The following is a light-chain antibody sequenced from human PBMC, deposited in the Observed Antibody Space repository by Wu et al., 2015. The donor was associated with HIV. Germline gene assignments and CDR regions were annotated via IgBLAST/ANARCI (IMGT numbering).Light chain of an antibody. J-gene: IGKJ4*01. CDR2: DVF. CDR1: QNITKY. V-gene: IGKV3-11*01. CDR3: QQRDDWPLT. Sequence: EIVLTQSPGTLLLSSGERATLSCRASQNITKYLAWYQQRLGQPPRLLIYDVFNRAAGIPVRFSGSGSATDFHLTISSLESEDSAIYYCQQRDDWPLTFGGGTRVEIK.